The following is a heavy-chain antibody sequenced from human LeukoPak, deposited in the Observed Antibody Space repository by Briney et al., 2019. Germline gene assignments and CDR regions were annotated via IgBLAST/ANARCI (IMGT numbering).Heavy chain of an antibody. CDR3: ARGSSGYGSFDY. CDR1: GGSFSGHY. Sequence: PSETLSLTCAVYGGSFSGHYWSWIRQPPGKGLEWIGEINHSGSTNYNPSLKSRVTISVDTSKNQFSLKLSSVTAADTAVYYCARGSSGYGSFDYWGQGTLVTVSS. D-gene: IGHD4-17*01. J-gene: IGHJ4*02. V-gene: IGHV4-34*01. CDR2: INHSGST.